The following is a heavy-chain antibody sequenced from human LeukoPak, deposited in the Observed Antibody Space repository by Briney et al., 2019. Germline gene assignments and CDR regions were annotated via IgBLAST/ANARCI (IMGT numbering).Heavy chain of an antibody. D-gene: IGHD3-3*01. CDR2: IYYSGST. CDR1: GGSISSYY. CDR3: VRYDFWSGYGAAFDY. J-gene: IGHJ4*02. Sequence: SETLSLTCTVSGGSISSYYWSWIRQPPGKGLEWIGYIYYSGSTNYNPSLKSRVTISVDTSKNQFSLKLSSVTAADTAVYYCVRYDFWSGYGAAFDYWGQGTLVTVSS. V-gene: IGHV4-59*08.